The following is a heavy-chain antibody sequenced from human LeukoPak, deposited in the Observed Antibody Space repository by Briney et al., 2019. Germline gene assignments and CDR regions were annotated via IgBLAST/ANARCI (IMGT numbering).Heavy chain of an antibody. Sequence: PGGSLRLSCAASGFTFSSYGMHWVRQAPGKGLEWVAVISYDGSNKYYADSVKGRFTISRDNSKNTLYLQMNSLRAEDTAVYYCAKDLVTFGGVIALGYWGQGTLVTVSS. V-gene: IGHV3-30*18. D-gene: IGHD3-16*02. CDR2: ISYDGSNK. CDR1: GFTFSSYG. J-gene: IGHJ4*02. CDR3: AKDLVTFGGVIALGY.